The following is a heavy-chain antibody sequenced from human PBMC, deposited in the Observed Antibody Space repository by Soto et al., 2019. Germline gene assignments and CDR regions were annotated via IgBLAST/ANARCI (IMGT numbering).Heavy chain of an antibody. CDR2: IYYSGST. D-gene: IGHD2-2*01. CDR3: ARDKDCSSTSCPFDL. CDR1: GGSISSGGYY. V-gene: IGHV4-31*03. J-gene: IGHJ2*01. Sequence: QVQLQESGPGLVKPSQTLSLTCTVSGGSISSGGYYWSGIRQHPGKGLEWIGYIYYSGSTYYNPSFKSRVTISVDTSKNQFSLKLSSVTAADTAVYYCARDKDCSSTSCPFDLWGRGTLVTVSS.